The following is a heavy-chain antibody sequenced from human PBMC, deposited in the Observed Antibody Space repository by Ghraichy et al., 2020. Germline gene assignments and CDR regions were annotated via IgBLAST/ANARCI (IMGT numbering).Heavy chain of an antibody. CDR3: TTPLDYGDMYYFDY. CDR2: IKSKTDGGTT. V-gene: IGHV3-15*01. CDR1: GFTFSNAW. D-gene: IGHD4-17*01. J-gene: IGHJ4*02. Sequence: GGSLRLSCAASGFTFSNAWMSWVHQAPGKGLEWVGRIKSKTDGGTTDYAAPVKGRFTISRDDSKNTLYLQMNSLKTEDTAVYYCTTPLDYGDMYYFDYWGQGTLVTVSS.